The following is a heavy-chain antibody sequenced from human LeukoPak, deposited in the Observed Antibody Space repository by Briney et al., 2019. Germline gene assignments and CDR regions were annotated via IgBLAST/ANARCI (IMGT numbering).Heavy chain of an antibody. V-gene: IGHV3-21*01. J-gene: IGHJ4*02. D-gene: IGHD2-21*02. CDR2: ISSSSSYI. CDR1: GFTFSSYS. CDR3: ARDFPPEPEVATERYFDY. Sequence: GGSLRLSCAASGFTFSSYSMNWVRQAPGKGLEWVSSISSSSSYIYYADSVKGRFTISRDNAKNSLYLQMNSLRAEDTAVYYCARDFPPEPEVATERYFDYWGQGTLVTVSS.